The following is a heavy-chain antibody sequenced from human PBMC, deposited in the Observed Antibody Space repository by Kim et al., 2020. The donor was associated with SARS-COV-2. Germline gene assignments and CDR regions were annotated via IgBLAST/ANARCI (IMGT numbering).Heavy chain of an antibody. CDR3: ARAPIVVVSGAFDI. CDR1: GGSISSGGYY. Sequence: SETLSLTCTVSGGSISSGGYYWSWIRQHPGKGLEWIGYIYYSGSTYYNPSLKSRVTISVDTSKNQFSLKLSSVTAADTAVYYCARAPIVVVSGAFDIWGQGTMVTVSS. V-gene: IGHV4-31*03. D-gene: IGHD3-22*01. CDR2: IYYSGST. J-gene: IGHJ3*02.